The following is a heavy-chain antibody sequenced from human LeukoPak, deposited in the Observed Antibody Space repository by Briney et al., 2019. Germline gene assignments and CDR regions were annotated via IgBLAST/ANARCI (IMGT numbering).Heavy chain of an antibody. CDR1: GYNFNAFY. Sequence: ASVKVSCKTSGYNFNAFYLHWVRQAPGQGLEWMGWINPNSGGTNYAQKFQGRVTMTRDTSISTAYMELSRLRSDDTAVYYCARGFKDYWGQGTLVTVSS. CDR2: INPNSGGT. CDR3: ARGFKDY. J-gene: IGHJ4*02. V-gene: IGHV1-2*02.